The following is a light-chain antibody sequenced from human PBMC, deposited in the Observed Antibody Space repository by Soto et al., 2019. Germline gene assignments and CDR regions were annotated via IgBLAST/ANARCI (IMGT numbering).Light chain of an antibody. CDR3: QQSYSTPPGYT. CDR1: QSISNY. J-gene: IGKJ2*01. CDR2: AAF. Sequence: DIQMTQSPSSLSASVGDRVTITCRASQSISNYLNWYQQKPGKAPKLLIYAAFSLQSGVPSRFSGIGSGTDFTLTISSLQPEDFATYYCQQSYSTPPGYTFGQGTKLEIK. V-gene: IGKV1-39*01.